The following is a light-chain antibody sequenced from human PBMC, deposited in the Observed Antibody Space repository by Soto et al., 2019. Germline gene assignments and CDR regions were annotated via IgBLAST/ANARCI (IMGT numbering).Light chain of an antibody. CDR2: DAS. V-gene: IGKV3-11*01. Sequence: EIVLTQSPSTLSLSAGERATLSWGASQSVSSYLAWYQQKPGQAPRLLIYDASNRATGIPARFSGSGYGTDFNLTISSLETEDFAVYYCQQYNNWPRTFGQGTKVDIK. J-gene: IGKJ1*01. CDR1: QSVSSY. CDR3: QQYNNWPRT.